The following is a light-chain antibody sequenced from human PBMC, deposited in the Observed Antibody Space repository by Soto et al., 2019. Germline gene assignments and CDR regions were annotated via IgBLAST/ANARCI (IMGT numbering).Light chain of an antibody. V-gene: IGLV4-69*01. CDR2: LTSDGSH. Sequence: QLVLTQSPSASASLGASVKLTCSLSSGHSSYAIAWHQQQPEKGPRYLMKLTSDGSHSRGDGIPDRFSGSSSGAERYLTISSLQSEDEADYYCQTWATGIQVFGGGTQLTVL. CDR3: QTWATGIQV. J-gene: IGLJ3*02. CDR1: SGHSSYA.